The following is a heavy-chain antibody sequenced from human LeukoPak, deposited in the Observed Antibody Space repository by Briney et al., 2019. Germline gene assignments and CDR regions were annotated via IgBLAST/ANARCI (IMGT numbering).Heavy chain of an antibody. Sequence: SETLSLTCTVSGGSITSSIDYWGWVRQPPGKGLEWIATIYYSTSTQYNPSLKSRVTMSVDTSKNQYSLKLSSMTAADTAVYYCARRWVYSTFDYWGQGTLVTVSS. CDR3: ARRWVYSTFDY. D-gene: IGHD2-21*01. CDR1: GGSITSSIDY. CDR2: IYYSTST. J-gene: IGHJ4*02. V-gene: IGHV4-39*01.